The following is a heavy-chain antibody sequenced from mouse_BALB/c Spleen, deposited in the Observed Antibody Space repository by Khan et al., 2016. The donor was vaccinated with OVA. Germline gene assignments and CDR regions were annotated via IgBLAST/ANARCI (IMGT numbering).Heavy chain of an antibody. CDR2: IYTGGDYI. CDR1: GFTFSTYA. J-gene: IGHJ3*01. D-gene: IGHD1-1*01. V-gene: IGHV5-6*01. Sequence: EVELVESGGDLVKPGGSLKLSCAASGFTFSTYAMSWVRQTPDKRLEWVATIYTGGDYIYYPDSVKGRFTISRDNAKNTLYLQMSSLRSEDTAMYYCARHNYGPFAYWGQGTLVTVSA. CDR3: ARHNYGPFAY.